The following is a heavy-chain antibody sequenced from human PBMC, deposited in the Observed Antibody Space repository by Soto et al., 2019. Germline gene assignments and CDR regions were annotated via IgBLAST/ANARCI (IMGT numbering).Heavy chain of an antibody. J-gene: IGHJ4*02. CDR2: IDTGGSAT. V-gene: IGHV3-74*01. CDR3: ATLNSYGSDY. D-gene: IGHD3-10*01. Sequence: GGSLRLSCVTSGFTFNNFWIHWVRQTAGKGLVWVSQIDTGGSATRYADSVMGRFTISRDDAKSTVYLQMNSLRAEDTAVYFCATLNSYGSDYWGQGTPVTGSS. CDR1: GFTFNNFW.